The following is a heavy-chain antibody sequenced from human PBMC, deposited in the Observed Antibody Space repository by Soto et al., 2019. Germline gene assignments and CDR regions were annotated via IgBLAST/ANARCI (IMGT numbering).Heavy chain of an antibody. Sequence: SETLSPTCTVSGRSISSGGYYWSWIRQHPGKGLEWIGYIYYSGSTYYNPSLKSRVTISVDTSKNQFSLKLSSVTAADTAVYYCASFVDSGYPSADVDYWGQGTLVTVSS. CDR2: IYYSGST. CDR3: ASFVDSGYPSADVDY. V-gene: IGHV4-31*03. J-gene: IGHJ4*02. CDR1: GRSISSGGYY. D-gene: IGHD5-12*01.